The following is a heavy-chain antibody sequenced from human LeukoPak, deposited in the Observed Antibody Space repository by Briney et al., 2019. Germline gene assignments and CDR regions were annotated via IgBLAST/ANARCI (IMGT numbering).Heavy chain of an antibody. CDR2: ISGTGDST. J-gene: IGHJ4*02. CDR1: GFSFSNYG. CDR3: ASMRGYFEY. V-gene: IGHV3-23*01. Sequence: PGGSLRLSCAASGFSFSNYGMAWVRQAPGKGLEWVSAISGTGDSTYYADPVKGRFTISRDNSKNTLYLQMNSLRAEDTAVYYCASMRGYFEYWGQGTLVTVSS.